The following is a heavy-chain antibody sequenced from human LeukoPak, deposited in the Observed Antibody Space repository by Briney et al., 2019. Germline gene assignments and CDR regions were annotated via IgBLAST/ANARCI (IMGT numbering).Heavy chain of an antibody. Sequence: SGTLSLTCGVHGGSFSGYHWTWIRQPPGKGLEWIGDINHSGTTHYSPPLKSRVTMSVDKSNNHFSLNLHAVTAADTGVYYCARGFTTSSLWFDPWGQGILVTVSS. J-gene: IGHJ5*02. V-gene: IGHV4-34*01. CDR1: GGSFSGYH. CDR2: INHSGTT. D-gene: IGHD6-6*01. CDR3: ARGFTTSSLWFDP.